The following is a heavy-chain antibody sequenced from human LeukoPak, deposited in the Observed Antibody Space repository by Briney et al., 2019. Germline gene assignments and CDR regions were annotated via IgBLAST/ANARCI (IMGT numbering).Heavy chain of an antibody. CDR1: GFTFINAW. V-gene: IGHV3-15*01. J-gene: IGHJ4*02. Sequence: GGSLRLSCAASGFTFINAWMTWLRQARGKGLAWVGRIKSKTDGGTTDYAEPVKGRFTISRDDSKNTQYLQMKSLKTEDTAVYYCTTEGVVVAATIDCWGQGTLVTVSS. D-gene: IGHD2-15*01. CDR2: IKSKTDGGTT. CDR3: TTEGVVVAATIDC.